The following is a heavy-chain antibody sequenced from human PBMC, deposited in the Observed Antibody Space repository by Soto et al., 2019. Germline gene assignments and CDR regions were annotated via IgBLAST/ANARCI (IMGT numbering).Heavy chain of an antibody. CDR3: AKTRTIFGVVSRHYFDY. CDR1: GFSFSDYG. CDR2: TSYDGSKT. Sequence: QVQLVESGGGVVQPGRSQRLSCAASGFSFSDYGRHWVRQPPGKGLACVAYTSYDGSKTYYADSVMGRFTISRDNSTNTLFLQMNSLRLEDTAMYYCAKTRTIFGVVSRHYFDYWGQGTLVTVSS. J-gene: IGHJ4*02. V-gene: IGHV3-30*18. D-gene: IGHD3-3*01.